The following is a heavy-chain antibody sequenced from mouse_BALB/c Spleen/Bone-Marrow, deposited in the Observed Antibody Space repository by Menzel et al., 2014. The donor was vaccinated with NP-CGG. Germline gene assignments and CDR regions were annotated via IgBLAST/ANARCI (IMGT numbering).Heavy chain of an antibody. J-gene: IGHJ3*01. CDR2: INSNGGST. CDR3: ARHYYGAR. Sequence: DVMLVESGGGLVQPGGSLKLSCAASGFTFSSYGMSWVRQTPDKRLELVATINSNGGSTYYPDSVKGRFTISRDNAKNTLYLQMSSLKAEDTAMYYCARHYYGARWGQGTLVTVSA. V-gene: IGHV5-6-3*01. D-gene: IGHD1-2*01. CDR1: GFTFSSYG.